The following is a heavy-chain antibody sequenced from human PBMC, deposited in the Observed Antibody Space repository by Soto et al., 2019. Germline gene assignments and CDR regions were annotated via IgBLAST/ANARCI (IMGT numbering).Heavy chain of an antibody. D-gene: IGHD3-16*02. CDR1: GFTFSSYD. V-gene: IGHV3-13*01. J-gene: IGHJ4*03. Sequence: RRSLRLSCAASGFTFSSYDMHWVRQATGKGLEWVSAIGTAGDTYYPGSVKGRFTISRENAKNSLYLQMNSLRAGDTAVYYCARGVRDDDYIWGSYPFDYWGQGTTVTVSS. CDR3: ARGVRDDDYIWGSYPFDY. CDR2: IGTAGDT.